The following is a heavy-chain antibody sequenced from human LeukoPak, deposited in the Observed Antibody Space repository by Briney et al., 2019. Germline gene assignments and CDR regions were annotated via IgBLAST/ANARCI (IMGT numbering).Heavy chain of an antibody. D-gene: IGHD3-10*01. Sequence: EASVKVSCKVSGYTLTELSMHWVRQAPGKGLEWMGGFDPEDGETIYAQKFQGRVTMTEDTSTDTAYMELSSLRSEDTAVYYCATRITLVGGFGYWGQGTLVTVSS. CDR2: FDPEDGET. J-gene: IGHJ4*02. CDR3: ATRITLVGGFGY. V-gene: IGHV1-24*01. CDR1: GYTLTELS.